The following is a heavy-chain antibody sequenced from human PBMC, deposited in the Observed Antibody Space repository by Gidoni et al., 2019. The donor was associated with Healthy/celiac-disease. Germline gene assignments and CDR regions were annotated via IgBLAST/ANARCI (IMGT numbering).Heavy chain of an antibody. J-gene: IGHJ6*02. CDR2: MNPNSGNT. CDR3: ARGTYYPYYYYGMDV. V-gene: IGHV1-8*01. D-gene: IGHD3-10*01. Sequence: QGQLVQSGAEVKKPGASVEVSCQAYGYTFPSYDINWVRQATGQGLEWMGWMNPNSGNTGYAQKFQVRVTMTRNTSLSTAYMELSSLSSEDTAVYYCARGTYYPYYYYGMDVWGQGTTVTVSS. CDR1: GYTFPSYD.